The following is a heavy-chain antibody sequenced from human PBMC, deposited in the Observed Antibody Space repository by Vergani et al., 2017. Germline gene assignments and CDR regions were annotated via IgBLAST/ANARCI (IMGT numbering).Heavy chain of an antibody. Sequence: QVQLVQSGSELKKPGASVKVSCEASGYTFTDYAMTWVRQAPGQGLEWMGWINTNTGNPTYAQGFTGRFVFSLDTSVSTAYLQINSLKAEDTAVYYCAREGFYDNIRGTYRPPSYYGMGVWGQGTKVTVAS. CDR1: GYTFTDYA. J-gene: IGHJ6*02. CDR3: AREGFYDNIRGTYRPPSYYGMGV. D-gene: IGHD3-16*02. V-gene: IGHV7-4-1*02. CDR2: INTNTGNP.